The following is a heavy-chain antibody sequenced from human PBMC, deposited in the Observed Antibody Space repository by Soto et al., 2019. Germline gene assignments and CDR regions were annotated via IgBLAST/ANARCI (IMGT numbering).Heavy chain of an antibody. J-gene: IGHJ6*02. CDR1: GYTFTSYD. V-gene: IGHV1-8*01. CDR3: ARAPPPSYFYYGMDV. Sequence: QVQLVQSGAEVKKPGASVKVSCKASGYTFTSYDINWVRQATGQGLEWMGWMSPNSGETGYAQKFQGRVTMTRNTSISTAYMELSSLRSEDTAVYYCARAPPPSYFYYGMDVWGQGTTVTVSS. CDR2: MSPNSGET.